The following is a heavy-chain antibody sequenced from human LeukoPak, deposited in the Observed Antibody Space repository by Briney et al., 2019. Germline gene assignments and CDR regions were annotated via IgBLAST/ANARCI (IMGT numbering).Heavy chain of an antibody. J-gene: IGHJ4*02. V-gene: IGHV3-33*01. CDR2: IWYDGSNQ. D-gene: IGHD3-10*01. CDR1: GFTFSNYL. Sequence: GGSLRLSCAGSGFTFSNYLIHWVRQAPGQGLEWVTLIWYDGSNQHYADSVKGRFTISRDNSKNTLYLQMNSLGAEDAAVYYCAREGGSGSYSTFFDYWGQGTLVTVSS. CDR3: AREGGSGSYSTFFDY.